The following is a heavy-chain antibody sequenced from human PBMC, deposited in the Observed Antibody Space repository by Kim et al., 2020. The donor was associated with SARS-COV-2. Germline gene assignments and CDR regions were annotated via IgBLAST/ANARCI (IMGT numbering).Heavy chain of an antibody. CDR3: ARVIY. V-gene: IGHV3-30-3*01. J-gene: IGHJ4*02. Sequence: YDGSNKYYADSVKGRFTISRDNSKNTLYLQMNSLRAEDTAVYYCARVIYWGQGTLVTVSS. CDR2: YDGSNK.